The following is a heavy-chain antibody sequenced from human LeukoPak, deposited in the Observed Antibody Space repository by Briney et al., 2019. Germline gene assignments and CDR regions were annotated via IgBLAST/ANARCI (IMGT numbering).Heavy chain of an antibody. J-gene: IGHJ6*02. Sequence: GASVKVSCKASGGTFSSYAISWVRQAPGQGLEWMGGIIPIFGTANYAQKFQGRVTITADESTSTAYMELSSLRSEDTAVYYCARGEAIRGYSYGSDGAALYDMDVWGQGTTVTVSS. V-gene: IGHV1-69*13. CDR3: ARGEAIRGYSYGSDGAALYDMDV. CDR1: GGTFSSYA. D-gene: IGHD5-18*01. CDR2: IIPIFGTA.